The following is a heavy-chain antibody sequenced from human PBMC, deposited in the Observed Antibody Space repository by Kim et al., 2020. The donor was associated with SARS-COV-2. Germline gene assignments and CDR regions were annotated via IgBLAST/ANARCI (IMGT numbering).Heavy chain of an antibody. CDR2: IYSGGST. J-gene: IGHJ2*01. Sequence: GGSLRLSCAASGFTVSSNYMSWVRQAPGKGLEWVSVIYSGGSTYYADSVKGRFTISRDNSKNTLYLQMNSLRAEDTAVYYCARVGYYYDSSGYYHWYFDLWGRGTLVTVSS. D-gene: IGHD3-22*01. V-gene: IGHV3-66*01. CDR1: GFTVSSNY. CDR3: ARVGYYYDSSGYYHWYFDL.